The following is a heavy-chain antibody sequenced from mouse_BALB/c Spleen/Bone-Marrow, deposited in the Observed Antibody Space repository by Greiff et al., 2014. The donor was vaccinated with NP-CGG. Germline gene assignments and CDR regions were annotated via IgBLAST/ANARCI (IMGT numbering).Heavy chain of an antibody. Sequence: EVKLVESGPGLVKPSQSLSFTCSASGYSITSAYLWHWIRQFAGNKLEWMGYNSYDGSNNYNPSFKNRISITRDSSKNQFFLKLNSVTTEDTATYYCARDRVFAYWGQGTLVTVSA. J-gene: IGHJ3*01. V-gene: IGHV3-6*01. CDR2: NSYDGSN. CDR1: GYSITSAYL. CDR3: ARDRVFAY. D-gene: IGHD3-1*01.